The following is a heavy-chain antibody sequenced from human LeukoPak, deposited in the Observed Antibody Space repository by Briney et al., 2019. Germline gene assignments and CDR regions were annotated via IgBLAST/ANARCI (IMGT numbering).Heavy chain of an antibody. V-gene: IGHV3-9*01. D-gene: IGHD3-22*01. CDR1: GFTFDDYA. J-gene: IGHJ1*01. CDR2: ISWNSGSI. Sequence: GGSLRLSCAASGFTFDDYAMHWVRQAPGKGLEWVSGISWNSGSIGYADSVKGRFTISRDNAKNSLYLQMNSLRAEDTALYYCAKGRPYYDSSGYYYAEYFQHWGQGTLVTVSS. CDR3: AKGRPYYDSSGYYYAEYFQH.